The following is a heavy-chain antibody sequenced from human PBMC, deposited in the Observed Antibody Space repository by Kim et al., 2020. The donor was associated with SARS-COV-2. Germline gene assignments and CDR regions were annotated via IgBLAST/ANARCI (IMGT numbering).Heavy chain of an antibody. V-gene: IGHV3-23*01. D-gene: IGHD3-3*02. CDR1: GFTFSRYA. CDR2: ISGSGDGT. J-gene: IGHJ4*02. Sequence: GGSLRLSCTASGFTFSRYAMSWVRQAPGKGLEWVSSISGSGDGTYHADSVKGRFTISRDNSKNTLYLQMSSLRAEDTAVYYCAKSVGSMTFSYFDFWAREPWSPSPQ. CDR3: AKSVGSMTFSYFDF.